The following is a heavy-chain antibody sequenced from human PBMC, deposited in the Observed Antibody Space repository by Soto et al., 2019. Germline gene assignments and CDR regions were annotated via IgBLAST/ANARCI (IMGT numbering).Heavy chain of an antibody. CDR3: AREGESGYGSGWKMADGFDI. CDR1: GLTVSSNY. CDR2: IYSGGTT. V-gene: IGHV3-66*01. D-gene: IGHD6-19*01. Sequence: GGSLRLSCVASGLTVSSNYMSWVRQAPGKGLEWVSVIYSGGTTYYADSVKGRFTISRDNSKNTLYLQMNSLRTEDTAVYYFAREGESGYGSGWKMADGFDIWGQGTMVTVSS. J-gene: IGHJ3*02.